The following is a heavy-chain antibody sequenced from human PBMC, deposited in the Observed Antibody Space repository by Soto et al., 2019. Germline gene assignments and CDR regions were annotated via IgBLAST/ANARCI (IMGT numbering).Heavy chain of an antibody. V-gene: IGHV1-18*01. J-gene: IGHJ6*02. CDR1: GYTFYSHS. D-gene: IGHD5-18*01. Sequence: ASVKVSWKASGYTFYSHSISWVRQAPGQGLEWMGRINADYGNTQYAQKFRGRVTMTTDTSTTTVYMELTNLRSDDTAVYYCARCIQGDYYYGMDVWGQGTTVTVS. CDR3: ARCIQGDYYYGMDV. CDR2: INADYGNT.